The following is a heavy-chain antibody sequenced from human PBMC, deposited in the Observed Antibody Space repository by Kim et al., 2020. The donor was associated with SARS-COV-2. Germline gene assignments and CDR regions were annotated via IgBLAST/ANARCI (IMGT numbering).Heavy chain of an antibody. Sequence: GGSLRLSCAASGFTFSSYAMSWVRQAPGKGLEWDSAISGSGGSTYYADSVKGRFTISRDNSKNTLYLQMNSLRAEDTAVYYCAKHPGSLLLWFGELFYWGQGPLVTVSA. D-gene: IGHD3-10*01. CDR2: ISGSGGST. J-gene: IGHJ4*02. CDR3: AKHPGSLLLWFGELFY. CDR1: GFTFSSYA. V-gene: IGHV3-23*01.